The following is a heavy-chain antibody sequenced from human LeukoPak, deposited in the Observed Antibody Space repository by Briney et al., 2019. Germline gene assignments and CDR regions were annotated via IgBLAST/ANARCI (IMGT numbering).Heavy chain of an antibody. J-gene: IGHJ4*02. CDR1: GGSFSGYY. CDR2: INHSGST. Sequence: SETLSLTCAVYGGSFSGYYWSWIRQPPGKGLEWIGEINHSGSTNYNPSLKSRVTISVDTSKNQFSLKLSSVTAADTAVYYCARRRGSGSYYQVGTFDYWGQGTLVTVSS. V-gene: IGHV4-34*01. D-gene: IGHD3-10*01. CDR3: ARRRGSGSYYQVGTFDY.